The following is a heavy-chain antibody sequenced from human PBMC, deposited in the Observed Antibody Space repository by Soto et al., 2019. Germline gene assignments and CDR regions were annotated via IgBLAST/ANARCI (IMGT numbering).Heavy chain of an antibody. J-gene: IGHJ4*02. CDR2: INQDGSER. V-gene: IGHV3-7*05. Sequence: EVQLVESGGGLVQPGGSLRLSCAASGVTFRNYFMTWVRQAPGKGLEWVANINQDGSERHYGDSVRGRFTTSRDNAKNSLLLEMNSLRVEDTAVYFCAGGAGWEQEYWGQGTLVTVSS. CDR1: GVTFRNYF. D-gene: IGHD1-26*01. CDR3: AGGAGWEQEY.